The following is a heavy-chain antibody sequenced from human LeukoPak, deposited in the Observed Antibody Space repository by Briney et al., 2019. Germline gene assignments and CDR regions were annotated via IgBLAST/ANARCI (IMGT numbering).Heavy chain of an antibody. CDR3: ARAPHRNLLLNYDYVFDY. Sequence: GASVKVSCKASGYTFTSYDMNWVRQASGQGLEWMGWMNPNSGNTDYAQKFQGRVTVTRDTSITTAYMELSSLRSEDTAIYYCARAPHRNLLLNYDYVFDYWGQGTLVTVSS. CDR2: MNPNSGNT. D-gene: IGHD3-16*01. J-gene: IGHJ4*02. V-gene: IGHV1-8*03. CDR1: GYTFTSYD.